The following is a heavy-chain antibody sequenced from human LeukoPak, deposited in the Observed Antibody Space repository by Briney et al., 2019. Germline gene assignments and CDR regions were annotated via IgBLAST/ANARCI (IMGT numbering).Heavy chain of an antibody. V-gene: IGHV3-23*01. Sequence: GGSLRLSCAASGFTFSSYAMSWVRQAPGKGLEWVSAISGSGGSTYYADSVKGRFTISRDNSKNTLYLQINSLRAEDTAVYYCAKDHRTGYCSSTSCYTWFDYWGQGTLVTVSS. D-gene: IGHD2-2*02. J-gene: IGHJ4*02. CDR3: AKDHRTGYCSSTSCYTWFDY. CDR1: GFTFSSYA. CDR2: ISGSGGST.